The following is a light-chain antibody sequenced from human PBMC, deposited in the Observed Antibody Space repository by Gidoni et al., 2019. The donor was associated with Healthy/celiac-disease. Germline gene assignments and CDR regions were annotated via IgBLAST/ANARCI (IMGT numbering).Light chain of an antibody. J-gene: IGKJ2*01. V-gene: IGKV3-20*01. CDR3: HQYGTSSPYT. CDR1: QSFSSSY. CDR2: GAS. Sequence: EIVLTQSPGPLSVSPGERATLSCRASQSFSSSYLAWYQQRPGQAPRLLIYGASSRATGIPDRFSGSGSGTDFTLTISRLEPEDFAVYYCHQYGTSSPYTFGQGTKLEI.